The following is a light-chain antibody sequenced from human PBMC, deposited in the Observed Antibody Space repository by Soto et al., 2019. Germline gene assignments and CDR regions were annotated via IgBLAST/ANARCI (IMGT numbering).Light chain of an antibody. CDR1: SSDVGGYNY. V-gene: IGLV2-14*01. J-gene: IGLJ1*01. CDR3: SSFTSGSTL. CDR2: EVS. Sequence: QSALTQRASVSGSPGQSITISCTGASSDVGGYNYVCWYQQHPGKAPKLMIYEVSNRPSGVSNRFSGSKSGNRASLTISGLQAEDEADYYCSSFTSGSTLFGTGTKVTVL.